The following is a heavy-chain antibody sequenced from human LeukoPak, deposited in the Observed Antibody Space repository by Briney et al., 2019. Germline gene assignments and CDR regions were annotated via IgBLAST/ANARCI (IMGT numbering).Heavy chain of an antibody. V-gene: IGHV4-59*12. D-gene: IGHD5-18*01. CDR1: GGSISSYY. J-gene: IGHJ3*02. CDR3: ARDVPSVQLWRTDAFDI. CDR2: IYYSGST. Sequence: SETLSLTCTVSGGSISSYYWSWIRQPPGKGLEWICYIYYSGSTNYNPSLKSRVTISVDTSKNKFSLKLSSVTAEDTAVYYCARDVPSVQLWRTDAFDIWGQGTMVIVSS.